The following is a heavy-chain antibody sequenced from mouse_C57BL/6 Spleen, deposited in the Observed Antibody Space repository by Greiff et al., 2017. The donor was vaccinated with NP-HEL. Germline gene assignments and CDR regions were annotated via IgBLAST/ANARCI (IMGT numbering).Heavy chain of an antibody. D-gene: IGHD1-1*01. J-gene: IGHJ3*01. CDR3: ARQNCSFAWFAY. CDR1: GFTFSSYG. Sequence: DVKLVESGGDLVKPGGSLKLSCAASGFTFSSYGMSWVRQTPDKGLEWVATISSGGSYTYYPDSVKGLFTISRDNAKNTLYLQMSSLKSEDTAMYCCARQNCSFAWFAYWGQGTLVTVSA. CDR2: ISSGGSYT. V-gene: IGHV5-6*02.